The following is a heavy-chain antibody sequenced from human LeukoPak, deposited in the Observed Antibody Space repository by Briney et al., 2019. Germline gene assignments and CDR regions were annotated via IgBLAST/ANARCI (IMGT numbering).Heavy chain of an antibody. CDR3: ARDGVGATTD. CDR2: IYYSGAT. CDR1: GGSLASFNYY. Sequence: SDTLSLTCTISGGSLASFNYYWGWIRQPPGKGLEWIGSIYYSGATSYNPSLKSRVTISVDTSKNQFSLKLSSVTAADTAVYYCARDGVGATTDWGQGTLVTVSP. D-gene: IGHD1-26*01. J-gene: IGHJ4*02. V-gene: IGHV4-39*07.